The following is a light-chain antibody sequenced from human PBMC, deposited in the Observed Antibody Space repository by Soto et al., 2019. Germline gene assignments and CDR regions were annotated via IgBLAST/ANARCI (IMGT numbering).Light chain of an antibody. CDR1: SSDVGGYDY. J-gene: IGLJ2*01. CDR3: SSYCLSYGSIETSATVV. V-gene: IGLV2-14*01. CDR2: EVA. Sequence: QSALTQPASVSGSPGQSITISCTGSSSDVGGYDYVSWYQHQPGKAPKLMIYEVASRPSGVSNRFSGSKSGNTASLTISGLQAEDEAEYYCSSYCLSYGSIETSATVVFGGGTRLTVL.